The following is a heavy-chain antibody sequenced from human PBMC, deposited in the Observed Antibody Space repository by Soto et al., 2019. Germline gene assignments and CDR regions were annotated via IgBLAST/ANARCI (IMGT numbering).Heavy chain of an antibody. V-gene: IGHV4-34*01. CDR2: INHTGST. CDR1: GAPFSGYY. J-gene: IGHJ4*02. Sequence: SETLSLTCAVYGAPFSGYYWAWIRQPPGKGLEWIGEINHTGSTKYNPSLKSRVTISLDTSKNQFSLSLRSVTAADTAVYYCARGREIFGAVTPFEYWGQGTQVTVSS. D-gene: IGHD3-3*01. CDR3: ARGREIFGAVTPFEY.